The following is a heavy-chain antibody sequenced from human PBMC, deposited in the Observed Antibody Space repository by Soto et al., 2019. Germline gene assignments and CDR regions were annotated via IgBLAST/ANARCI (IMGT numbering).Heavy chain of an antibody. CDR3: AKGIVIDTPGTRAFDI. CDR2: VGRSGTT. D-gene: IGHD3-16*02. CDR1: GFSLSTYV. J-gene: IGHJ3*02. V-gene: IGHV3-23*01. Sequence: GGSLRLSCAVSGFSLSTYVMSWVRQAPGKGLEWVSTVGRSGTTFYPDSVRGRFTISRDNSNNALFLQMNSLRADDTAFYSCAKGIVIDTPGTRAFDIWGPERMV.